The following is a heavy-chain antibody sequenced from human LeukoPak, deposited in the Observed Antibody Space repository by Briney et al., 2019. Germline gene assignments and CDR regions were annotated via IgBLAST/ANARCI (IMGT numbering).Heavy chain of an antibody. CDR2: ISGSGSST. J-gene: IGHJ4*02. CDR1: GFTFSSYA. Sequence: RSGGSLRLSCAASGFTFSSYAMSWVRQAPGKGLEGVSAISGSGSSTNYADSVKGRFTISRGNSKNTLYLQMNSLRAEDTAVYYCAKHQGYSYAYGGDYWGQGTLVTVSS. V-gene: IGHV3-23*01. D-gene: IGHD5-18*01. CDR3: AKHQGYSYAYGGDY.